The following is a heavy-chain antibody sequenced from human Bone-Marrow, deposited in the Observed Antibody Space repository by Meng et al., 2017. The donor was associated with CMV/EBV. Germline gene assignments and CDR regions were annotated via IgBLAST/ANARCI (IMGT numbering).Heavy chain of an antibody. CDR3: ARQYFVVVPAAIGY. Sequence: ETLKISCTVSGGSISSSSYYWGWIRQPPGKGLEWIGSIYYSGSTYYNPSLKSRVTISVDTSKNQFSLKLSSVTAADTAVYYCARQYFVVVPAAIGYWGQGTLVTASS. D-gene: IGHD2-2*01. V-gene: IGHV4-39*01. CDR2: IYYSGST. J-gene: IGHJ4*02. CDR1: GGSISSSSYY.